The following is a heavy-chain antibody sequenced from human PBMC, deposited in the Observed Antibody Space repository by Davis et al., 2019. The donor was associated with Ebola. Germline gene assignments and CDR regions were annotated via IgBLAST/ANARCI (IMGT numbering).Heavy chain of an antibody. CDR3: AKDLYDFWSGYSGLGY. J-gene: IGHJ4*02. CDR1: GFTFSSYG. Sequence: PGGSLRLSCAASGFTFSSYGMHWVRQAPGKGLEWVAVISYDGSNKYYADSVKGRFTISRDNSKNTLYLQMNSLRAEDTAVYYCAKDLYDFWSGYSGLGYWGQGTLVTVSS. V-gene: IGHV3-30*18. CDR2: ISYDGSNK. D-gene: IGHD3-3*01.